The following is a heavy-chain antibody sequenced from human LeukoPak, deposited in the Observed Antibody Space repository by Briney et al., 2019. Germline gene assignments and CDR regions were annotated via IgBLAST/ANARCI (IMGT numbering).Heavy chain of an antibody. V-gene: IGHV3-23*01. D-gene: IGHD3-9*01. CDR1: GFTFSSYG. CDR3: AKDRNPARRFYDILTGYFDY. CDR2: ISGSGGST. J-gene: IGHJ4*02. Sequence: GGSLRLSCAASGFTFSSYGMSWVRQAPGKGLEWVSAISGSGGSTYYADSVKGRFTISRDNSKNTLYLQMNSLRAEDTAVYYCAKDRNPARRFYDILTGYFDYWGQGTPVTVSS.